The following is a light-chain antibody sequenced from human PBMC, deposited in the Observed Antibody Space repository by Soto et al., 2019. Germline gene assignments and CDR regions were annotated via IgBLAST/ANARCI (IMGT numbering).Light chain of an antibody. Sequence: SYELTQPPSVSVAPVQTARITCGGNNIGSESVHWYQQKPGQAPVLVVCDDADRPSGIPERFSGSNSGNTATLTISRVEAGDEADYYCQVWDSSSDHYVFGTGTKVTVL. CDR1: NIGSES. CDR2: DDA. J-gene: IGLJ1*01. V-gene: IGLV3-21*02. CDR3: QVWDSSSDHYV.